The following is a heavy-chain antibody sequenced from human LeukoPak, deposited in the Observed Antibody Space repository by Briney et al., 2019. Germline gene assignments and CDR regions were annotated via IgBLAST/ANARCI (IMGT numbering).Heavy chain of an antibody. J-gene: IGHJ4*02. V-gene: IGHV1-2*02. CDR3: ARSYCGGDCYWTIDY. CDR2: INPNTGVT. D-gene: IGHD2-21*02. CDR1: GGTFSSYA. Sequence: ASVKVSCKASGGTFSSYAISWVRQAPGQGLEWMGWINPNTGVTNYAQKFQGRVTMTRATSINTAYMELDRLTSDDTAIYYCARSYCGGDCYWTIDYWGQGTLVTVSS.